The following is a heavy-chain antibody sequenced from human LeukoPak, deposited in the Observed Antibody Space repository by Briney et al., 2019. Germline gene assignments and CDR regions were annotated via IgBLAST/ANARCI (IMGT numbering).Heavy chain of an antibody. Sequence: SQTLSLTCAISGDSVSNKNAAWDWIRQSPSRGLEWLGRTYYRSKWYNDYAVSVERRISINPDTTKNQFSLQLNSVTPEDTAVYYCARDVFDSQPHWFDPWGQGTLVTVSS. J-gene: IGHJ5*02. CDR2: TYYRSKWYN. D-gene: IGHD3-9*01. CDR1: GDSVSNKNAA. V-gene: IGHV6-1*01. CDR3: ARDVFDSQPHWFDP.